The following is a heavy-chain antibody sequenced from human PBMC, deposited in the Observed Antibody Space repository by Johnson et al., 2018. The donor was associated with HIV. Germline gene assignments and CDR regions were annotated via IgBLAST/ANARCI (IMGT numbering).Heavy chain of an antibody. CDR2: IKQDGTNK. CDR3: ARAPEVRGIDAFDI. Sequence: QTPGQGLEWVANIKQDGTNKHYADSVKGRFTISRDNSKNSLSLHMNILTAEDTAVYYCARAPEVRGIDAFDIWGQGTMVTVS. J-gene: IGHJ3*02. D-gene: IGHD3-10*01. V-gene: IGHV3-7*01.